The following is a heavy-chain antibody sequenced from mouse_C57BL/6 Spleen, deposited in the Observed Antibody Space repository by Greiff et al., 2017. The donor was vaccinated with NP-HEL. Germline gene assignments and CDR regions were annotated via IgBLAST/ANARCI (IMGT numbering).Heavy chain of an antibody. CDR2: IHPTGGST. V-gene: IGHV1-64*01. CDR1: GYTFTSYW. D-gene: IGHD1-1*01. CDR3: AREVITTVVAFDY. Sequence: QVQLQQPGAELVKPGSSVKLSCKASGYTFTSYWMHWVKQRPVQGLEWIGIIHPTGGSTNYNEKFKSKATLTVDKSSSTAYMQLSSLTSEDSAVDYCAREVITTVVAFDYWGQGTTLTVSS. J-gene: IGHJ2*01.